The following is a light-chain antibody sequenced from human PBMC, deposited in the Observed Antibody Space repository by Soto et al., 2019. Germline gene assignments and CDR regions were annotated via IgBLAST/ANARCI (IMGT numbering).Light chain of an antibody. J-gene: IGKJ1*01. CDR3: QLYNKWPRT. V-gene: IGKV3-15*01. CDR2: GAS. Sequence: EIVMTQSPATLSVSPGERATLSCRASQSVSSNLAWYQQKPGQAPRLLIYGASTRATGIPARFSGSGSGTEFTLTISSLQSEDFAVYYCQLYNKWPRTFGQGTK. CDR1: QSVSSN.